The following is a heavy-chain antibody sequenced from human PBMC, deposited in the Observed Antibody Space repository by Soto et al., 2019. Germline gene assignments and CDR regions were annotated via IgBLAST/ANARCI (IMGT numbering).Heavy chain of an antibody. CDR2: MNPNSGNT. V-gene: IGHV1-8*01. CDR3: ARGRLVRTYYYYYMDV. D-gene: IGHD3-9*01. CDR1: GYTFTSYD. Sequence: ASVKVSCKASGYTFTSYDINWVRQATGQGLEWMGWMNPNSGNTGYAQKFQGRVTMTRKTSISTAYMQLSSLRSEDTAVYYCARGRLVRTYYYYYMDVWGKGTTVTVSS. J-gene: IGHJ6*03.